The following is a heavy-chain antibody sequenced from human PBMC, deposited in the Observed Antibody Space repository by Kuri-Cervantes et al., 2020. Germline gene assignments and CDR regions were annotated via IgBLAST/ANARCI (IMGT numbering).Heavy chain of an antibody. V-gene: IGHV3-7*01. D-gene: IGHD6-19*01. CDR3: ARDRSSGPRD. Sequence: ETLSLTCAASGSIFSSCGMSWVRQAPGKGLEWVANINQDGSEKYYVDSVKGRFTISRDNAKNPLYLQMYSLRVEDTAVYYCARDRSSGPRDWGQGTLVTVSS. J-gene: IGHJ4*02. CDR2: INQDGSEK. CDR1: GSIFSSCG.